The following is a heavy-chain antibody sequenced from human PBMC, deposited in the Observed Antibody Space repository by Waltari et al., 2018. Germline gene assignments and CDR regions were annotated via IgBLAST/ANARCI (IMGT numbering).Heavy chain of an antibody. V-gene: IGHV3-48*04. CDR1: GFTFSSYS. CDR3: ARRGNDVDY. J-gene: IGHJ4*02. D-gene: IGHD1-1*01. Sequence: EVQLVESGGGLVQPGGSLRLSCAASGFTFSSYSMNWVRHAPGKGLEWVSYISSSSSTIYYADSVKGRFTISRDNAKNSLYLQMNSLRAEDTAVYYCARRGNDVDYWGQGTLVTVSS. CDR2: ISSSSSTI.